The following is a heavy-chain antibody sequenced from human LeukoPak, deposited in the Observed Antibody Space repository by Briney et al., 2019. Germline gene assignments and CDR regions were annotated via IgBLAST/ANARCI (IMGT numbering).Heavy chain of an antibody. V-gene: IGHV4-39*07. J-gene: IGHJ4*02. CDR1: GGSISSSSYY. CDR3: ARALDTAMVLDY. Sequence: PSETLSLTCTVSGGSISSSSYYWGWIRQPPGKGLEWIGSIYYSGSTYYNPSLKSRVTISVDTSKNQFSLKLSSVTAADTAVYYCARALDTAMVLDYWGQGTLVTVSS. CDR2: IYYSGST. D-gene: IGHD5-18*01.